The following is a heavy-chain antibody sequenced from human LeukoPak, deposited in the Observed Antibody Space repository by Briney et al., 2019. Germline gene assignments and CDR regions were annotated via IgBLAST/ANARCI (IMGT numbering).Heavy chain of an antibody. CDR3: ASDDFWSGPDY. Sequence: PGRSLRLSCAASGFTFSSYAMHWVRQAPGKGLEWVSYISSSGSTIYYADSVKGRFTISRDNAKNSLYLQMNSLRAEDTAVYYCASDDFWSGPDYWGQGTLVTVSS. CDR2: ISSSGSTI. J-gene: IGHJ4*02. V-gene: IGHV3-48*04. D-gene: IGHD3-3*01. CDR1: GFTFSSYA.